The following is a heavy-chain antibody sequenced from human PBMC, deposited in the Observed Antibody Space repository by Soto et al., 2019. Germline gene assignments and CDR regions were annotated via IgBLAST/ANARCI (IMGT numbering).Heavy chain of an antibody. D-gene: IGHD6-6*01. CDR2: IYYSGST. CDR3: ARYPRKSTRLELVRGYYYYGMDV. J-gene: IGHJ6*02. Sequence: XETLSLTCTVSGCSISSYYWSWIRQPPGKGLDWIGYIYYSGSTNYNPSLKSRVTISVDTSKNQFSLKLSSVTAADTAVYYCARYPRKSTRLELVRGYYYYGMDVWGQGTTVTV. V-gene: IGHV4-59*01. CDR1: GCSISSYY.